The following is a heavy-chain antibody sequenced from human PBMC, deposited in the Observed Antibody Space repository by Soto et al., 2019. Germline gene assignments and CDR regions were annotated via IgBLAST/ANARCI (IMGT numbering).Heavy chain of an antibody. CDR2: IYSGGST. Sequence: PGGSLRLSCAASAFTVSSNYISWVRQAPGKGLEWVSVIYSGGSTYYADSVKGRFTISRDNSKNTLYLQMNSQRAEDTAVYYCARDMVRGLMPSYYGMDVWGQGPTVTVSS. V-gene: IGHV3-66*01. D-gene: IGHD3-10*01. J-gene: IGHJ6*01. CDR1: AFTVSSNY. CDR3: ARDMVRGLMPSYYGMDV.